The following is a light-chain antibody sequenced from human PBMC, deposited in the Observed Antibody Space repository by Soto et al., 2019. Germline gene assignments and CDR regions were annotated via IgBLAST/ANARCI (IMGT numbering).Light chain of an antibody. CDR3: QSYDSSLSGGV. CDR1: SSNIGTGYA. Sequence: QTLVTQPPSVSGAPGQRVTISCTGSSSNIGTGYAVHWYQQVPGTAPKLLIYGNNYRPSGVPDRFSGSKSGTSASLAITGLQADDEADYYCQSYDSSLSGGVFGGGTKVTVL. V-gene: IGLV1-40*01. J-gene: IGLJ3*02. CDR2: GNN.